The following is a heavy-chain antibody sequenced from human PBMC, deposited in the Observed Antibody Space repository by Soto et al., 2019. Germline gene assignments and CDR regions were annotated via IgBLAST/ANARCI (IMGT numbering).Heavy chain of an antibody. CDR1: GGSFSGYY. Sequence: QVQLQQWGAGLLKPSETLSLTCAVYGGSFSGYYWSWIRQPPGKGLEWIGEINHSGSTNYNPSLKSRVTISVDTSKNQFSLKLSSVTAADTAVYYCARGYGGPPPNFDYWGQGTLVTVSS. J-gene: IGHJ4*02. V-gene: IGHV4-34*01. D-gene: IGHD4-17*01. CDR3: ARGYGGPPPNFDY. CDR2: INHSGST.